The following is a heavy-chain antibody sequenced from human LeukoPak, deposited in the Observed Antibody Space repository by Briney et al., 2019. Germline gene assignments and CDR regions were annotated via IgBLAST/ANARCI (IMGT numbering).Heavy chain of an antibody. CDR3: ARVLSRDAMVRGVTFDY. CDR2: ISSSSSYT. J-gene: IGHJ4*02. V-gene: IGHV3-11*06. D-gene: IGHD3-10*01. CDR1: GFTFSDYC. Sequence: GGSLRLSCAASGFTFSDYCMSWIRQAPGKGLEWVSYISSSSSYTNYADSVKGRFTTSRDNAKNSLYLQMNSLRAEDTAVYYCARVLSRDAMVRGVTFDYWGQGTLVTVSS.